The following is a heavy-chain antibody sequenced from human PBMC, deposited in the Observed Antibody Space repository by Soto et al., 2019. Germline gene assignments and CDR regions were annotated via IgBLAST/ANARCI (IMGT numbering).Heavy chain of an antibody. J-gene: IGHJ5*02. CDR1: GGSISSSSYY. V-gene: IGHV4-39*01. CDR3: ARHEAPGSSSWYGEDNWFDP. Sequence: SETLSLTCTVSGGSISSSSYYWGWIRQPPGKGLEWIGSIYYSGSTYYNPSLKSRVTISVDTSKNQFSLKLRSVTAADTAVYYCARHEAPGSSSWYGEDNWFDPWGQGTLVTVS. D-gene: IGHD6-13*01. CDR2: IYYSGST.